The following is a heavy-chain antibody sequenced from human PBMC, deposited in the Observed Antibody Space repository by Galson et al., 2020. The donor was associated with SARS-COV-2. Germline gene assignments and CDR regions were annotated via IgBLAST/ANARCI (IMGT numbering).Heavy chain of an antibody. V-gene: IGHV1-46*01. J-gene: IGHJ6*02. CDR1: GYTFTSYY. CDR3: ARGGYCSSTSCYYYYYGMDV. CDR2: INPSGGST. D-gene: IGHD2-2*01. Sequence: ASVQVSCKASGYTFTSYYMHWVRQAPGQGLEWMGIINPSGGSTSYAQKFQGRVTMTRDTSTSTVYMELSSLRSEDTAVYYCARGGYCSSTSCYYYYYGMDVWGQGTTVTVFS.